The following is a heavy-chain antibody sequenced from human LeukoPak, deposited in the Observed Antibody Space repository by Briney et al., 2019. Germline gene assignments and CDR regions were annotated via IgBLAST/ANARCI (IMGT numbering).Heavy chain of an antibody. Sequence: GGSLRLSCAACGFTFDDVAIHWARQAPGKGLEWVSCISWNSGSIDYAGSVKGRFTVSRDNAKNSLYLQMNSLRQEATAFYFCAKGSGRYWTFFDYWGQGILVTVSS. CDR1: GFTFDDVA. D-gene: IGHD1-26*01. J-gene: IGHJ4*02. CDR2: ISWNSGSI. V-gene: IGHV3-9*01. CDR3: AKGSGRYWTFFDY.